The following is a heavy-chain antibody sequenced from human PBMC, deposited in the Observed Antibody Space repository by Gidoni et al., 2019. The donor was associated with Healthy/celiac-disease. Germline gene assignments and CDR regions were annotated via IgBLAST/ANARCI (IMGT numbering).Heavy chain of an antibody. CDR2: IQHSGST. Sequence: QVQLQQWGAGLLKPSETLSLTCAVYGGSFSVYYWTWIRQPPGKGLEWIGEIQHSGSTNYNPSLESRVTISVDTSKSQFSLRLSSVTAADTAVYYCARGTTRKFSGSIDYWGQGTLVTVSS. V-gene: IGHV4-34*01. J-gene: IGHJ4*02. CDR3: ARGTTRKFSGSIDY. CDR1: GGSFSVYY. D-gene: IGHD3-10*01.